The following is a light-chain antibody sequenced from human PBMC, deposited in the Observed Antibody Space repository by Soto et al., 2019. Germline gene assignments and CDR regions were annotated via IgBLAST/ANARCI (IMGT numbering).Light chain of an antibody. CDR1: QSVSSN. V-gene: IGKV3-15*01. CDR3: QQYNNWPIT. Sequence: EIVMTQSPATLSVSPGERATLSCMAIQSVSSNLAWYQQKPGQAPRLLIYCASTRATGIPARFSGSGSGTEFTLTISSLQSEDFAVYYCQQYNNWPITFGQGTRLEIK. CDR2: CAS. J-gene: IGKJ5*01.